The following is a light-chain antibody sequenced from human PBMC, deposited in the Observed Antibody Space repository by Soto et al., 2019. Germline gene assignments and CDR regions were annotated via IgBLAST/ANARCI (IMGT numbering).Light chain of an antibody. CDR3: QQYGILLFT. J-gene: IGKJ3*01. Sequence: EMVLTQSPGTLSLSPGERATLSCRASQSVSSSYLAWYQQKPGQAPRLLIYGASSRATGIPDRFSGSGSGTDFTLTISRLEPEDFAVYYCQQYGILLFTVGAGTKVEIK. V-gene: IGKV3-20*01. CDR2: GAS. CDR1: QSVSSSY.